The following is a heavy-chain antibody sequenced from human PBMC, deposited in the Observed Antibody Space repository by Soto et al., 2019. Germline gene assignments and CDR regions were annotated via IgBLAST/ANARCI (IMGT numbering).Heavy chain of an antibody. D-gene: IGHD6-13*01. CDR1: GYTFTRYD. Sequence: ASVKVSCKASGYTFTRYDINRVRQATGQGLEWMGWMNPNSGNTGYAQKFQGSVTMTRNTSISTAYMELSSLRSEDTAVYYCARGGIAAANDAFDIWGQGTMVTVSS. J-gene: IGHJ3*02. CDR3: ARGGIAAANDAFDI. V-gene: IGHV1-8*01. CDR2: MNPNSGNT.